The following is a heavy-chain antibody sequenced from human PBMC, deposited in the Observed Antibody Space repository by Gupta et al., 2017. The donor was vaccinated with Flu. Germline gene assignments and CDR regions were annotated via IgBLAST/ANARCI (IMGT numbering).Heavy chain of an antibody. V-gene: IGHV3-23*01. CDR2: ISGTGSTT. CDR1: GFTFISYA. Sequence: EVQLLESGGGLVQPGGSLRLSCATSGFTFISYAMSWVRQAPGKGLEWLSAISGTGSTTYYADSVKGRFTITRDNSKSTLYMQMNSLRAEDTAVYYCVKDMRFWGQGTLVTVSS. D-gene: IGHD2-2*01. CDR3: VKDMRF. J-gene: IGHJ4*02.